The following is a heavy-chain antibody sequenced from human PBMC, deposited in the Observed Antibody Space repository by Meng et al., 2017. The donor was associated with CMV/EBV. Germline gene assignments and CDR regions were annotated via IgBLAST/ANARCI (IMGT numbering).Heavy chain of an antibody. Sequence: GSLRLSCAVYGGSFSGYYWSWIRQPPGKGLEWIGEINHSGSTNYNPSLKSRVTISVDTSRNQFSLKLSSVTAADTAVYYCARAAYGSGPWGQGTLVTVSS. CDR1: GGSFSGYY. CDR3: ARAAYGSGP. CDR2: INHSGST. J-gene: IGHJ5*02. D-gene: IGHD3-10*01. V-gene: IGHV4-34*01.